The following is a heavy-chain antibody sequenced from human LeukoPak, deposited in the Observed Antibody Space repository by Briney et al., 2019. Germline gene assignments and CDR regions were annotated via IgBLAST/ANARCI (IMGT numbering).Heavy chain of an antibody. CDR1: EFTFNHYA. V-gene: IGHV3-23*01. CDR2: ISGGGGST. Sequence: PGGSLRLSCAASEFTFNHYAMSWVRQAPGKGLEWVSSISGGGGSTYYADSVKGRFTISRDSSKNTLYLQMNSVRAEDTAVYYCAKDRGDSGWYFDFWGQGTLVTVSS. CDR3: AKDRGDSGWYFDF. D-gene: IGHD6-19*01. J-gene: IGHJ4*02.